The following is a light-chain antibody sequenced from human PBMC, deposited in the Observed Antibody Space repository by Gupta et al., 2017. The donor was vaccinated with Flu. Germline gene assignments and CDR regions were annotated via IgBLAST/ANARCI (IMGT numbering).Light chain of an antibody. V-gene: IGKV1-27*01. J-gene: IGKJ4*01. Sequence: PSSLSASVGDRVTITCRASQDISSYLAWYQQKSGKPPKLLTYAASSLQSGVPSRFSGSGSGTTFTLTISDLQPEDVATYYCQKYNSAPPAFGGGTKVEIK. CDR1: QDISSY. CDR3: QKYNSAPPA. CDR2: AAS.